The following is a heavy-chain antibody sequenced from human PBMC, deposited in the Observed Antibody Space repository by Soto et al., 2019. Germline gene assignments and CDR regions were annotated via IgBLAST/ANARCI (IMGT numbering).Heavy chain of an antibody. CDR1: GDSISSADYY. V-gene: IGHV4-30-4*01. CDR2: IFYSGTT. D-gene: IGHD1-1*01. CDR3: ARDLWVEPELYYYGMDV. Sequence: SETLSLTCTVSGDSISSADYYWSWIRQTPGKGLEWIGHIFYSGTTYFNPSLKSRLTISVDTSKNHFSLRLTSVTAADTAVYYCARDLWVEPELYYYGMDVWGQGTTVTVSS. J-gene: IGHJ6*02.